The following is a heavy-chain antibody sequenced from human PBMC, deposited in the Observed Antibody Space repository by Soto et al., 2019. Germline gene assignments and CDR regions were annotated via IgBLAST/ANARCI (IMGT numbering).Heavy chain of an antibody. Sequence: PGESLKISCKASGYSFNTYWIGWVRQLPGKGLEWMGIIYPDDSDTRYSPSFQGQVTISADKSFTTVYLQWNSLKASDTAIYYCARPGYYDSSGFFNFDLWGQGTLVTVSS. CDR1: GYSFNTYW. D-gene: IGHD3-22*01. V-gene: IGHV5-51*01. J-gene: IGHJ4*02. CDR2: IYPDDSDT. CDR3: ARPGYYDSSGFFNFDL.